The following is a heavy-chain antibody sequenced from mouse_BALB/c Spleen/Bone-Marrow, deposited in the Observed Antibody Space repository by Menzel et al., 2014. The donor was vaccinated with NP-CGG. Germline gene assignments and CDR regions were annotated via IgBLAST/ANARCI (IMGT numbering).Heavy chain of an antibody. CDR2: ISPSTGYT. Sequence: QVQLQQSGAELAKPGASVKMSCKASGHTFTSYWMHWVRQRPGQGLEWIGYISPSTGYTEYNQKFKDKATLTADKSSSTAYMQLSSLTSEDSAVYYCARYDGYEAYWGQGTLVTVSA. CDR3: ARYDGYEAY. V-gene: IGHV1-7*01. J-gene: IGHJ3*01. D-gene: IGHD2-3*01. CDR1: GHTFTSYW.